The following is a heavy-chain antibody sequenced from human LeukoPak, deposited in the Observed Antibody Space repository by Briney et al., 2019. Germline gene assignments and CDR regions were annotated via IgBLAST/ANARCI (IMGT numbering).Heavy chain of an antibody. Sequence: ASETLSLTCTVSGYSISRGYYWGWIRQPPGKGLEWIGSIYHSGKTYYNPSLKSRVTISVDTSKNQFSLNLSSVTAADTAVYFCARDPIAVSDPPNWFDPWGQGTLVTVSS. D-gene: IGHD6-19*01. CDR3: ARDPIAVSDPPNWFDP. CDR1: GYSISRGYY. J-gene: IGHJ5*02. CDR2: IYHSGKT. V-gene: IGHV4-38-2*02.